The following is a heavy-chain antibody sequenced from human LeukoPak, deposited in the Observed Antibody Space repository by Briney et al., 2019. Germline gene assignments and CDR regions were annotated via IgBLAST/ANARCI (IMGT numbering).Heavy chain of an antibody. V-gene: IGHV4-31*03. J-gene: IGHJ4*02. CDR2: IYYSGST. D-gene: IGHD3-22*01. Sequence: SQTLSLTCTVSGGSISSGGYHWSWIRQLPGTGLEWIGYIYYSGSTYYNPSLKSRVTISVDTSKNQFSLKLSSVTAADTAVYYCARARGYYYDSSGYYHTSILDYWGQGTLVTVSS. CDR1: GGSISSGGYH. CDR3: ARARGYYYDSSGYYHTSILDY.